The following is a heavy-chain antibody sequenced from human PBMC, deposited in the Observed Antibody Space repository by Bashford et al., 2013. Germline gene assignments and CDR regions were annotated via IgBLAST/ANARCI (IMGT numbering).Heavy chain of an antibody. CDR3: ASGNIDFWSGYQYYYFAMDV. J-gene: IGHJ6*02. CDR2: VLQGST. D-gene: IGHD3-3*01. V-gene: IGHV4-61*01. CDR1: GASVSSGNYY. Sequence: SRTLSLTCTVSGASVSSGNYYWSWIRQPPRKGTRVHWLYVLQGSTTYNPSLKSRVTLSLDTSKNQLSLKLSSVTAADTAVYYCASGNIDFWSGYQYYYFAMDVWGQGTTVTVSS.